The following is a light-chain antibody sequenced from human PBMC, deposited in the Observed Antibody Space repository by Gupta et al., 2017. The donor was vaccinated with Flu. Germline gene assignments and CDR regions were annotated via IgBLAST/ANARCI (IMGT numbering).Light chain of an antibody. Sequence: PATLSVSPGESATLSCRASQSFGGNLAWHQQKPGQAPRLLIYGASTRATGIPARFSGSGSGTEFTLATNSLQSEDFPVYYCQQEYSRPETFGQRTKVEIK. CDR1: QSFGGN. CDR2: GAS. CDR3: QQEYSRPET. J-gene: IGKJ1*01. V-gene: IGKV3-15*01.